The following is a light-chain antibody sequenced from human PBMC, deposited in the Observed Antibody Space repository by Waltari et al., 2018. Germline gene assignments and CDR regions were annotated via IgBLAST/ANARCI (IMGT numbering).Light chain of an antibody. V-gene: IGKV3-20*01. J-gene: IGKJ2*01. CDR2: GAS. Sequence: IVLTQSPGTLSLSPGERATLSGRASQSVSSSYLAWYQQKPGQAPRLLIYGASSRATGIPDRFSGSGSGTDFTLTISRLEPEDFAVYYCQQYGSSPPRYTFGQGTKLEIK. CDR3: QQYGSSPPRYT. CDR1: QSVSSSY.